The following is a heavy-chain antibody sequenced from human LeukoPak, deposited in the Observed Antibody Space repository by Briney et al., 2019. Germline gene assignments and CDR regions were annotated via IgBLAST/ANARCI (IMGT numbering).Heavy chain of an antibody. CDR2: INPNSGGT. D-gene: IGHD3-10*01. CDR1: GCTFTGDY. CDR3: AVMCRGVVNRLDY. J-gene: IGHJ4*02. Sequence: GASVKVSCKASGCTFTGDYMHWVRQAPGQGLEWMGWINPNSGGTNYAQKFQGRVTMTRDTSFSTAYMELSRLRSDDTAMYYCAVMCRGVVNRLDYWGQGTLVTVSS. V-gene: IGHV1-2*02.